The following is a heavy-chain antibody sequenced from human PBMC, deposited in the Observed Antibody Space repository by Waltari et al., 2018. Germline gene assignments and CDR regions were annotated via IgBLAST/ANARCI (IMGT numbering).Heavy chain of an antibody. J-gene: IGHJ4*02. CDR2: MTPYNGNT. V-gene: IGHV1-45*02. D-gene: IGHD1-1*01. CDR3: ARSPLDSSGTTFES. CDR1: GYIFTFRY. Sequence: QMHLIQSAAEVKRTGSSVKVSCRASGYIFTFRYLHWVRQAPGQALEGMGLMTPYNGNTKYGQTFQERVKFTRDGSLTRYLELRSLRSEDTAVYYCARSPLDSSGTTFESWGQGTKITVSS.